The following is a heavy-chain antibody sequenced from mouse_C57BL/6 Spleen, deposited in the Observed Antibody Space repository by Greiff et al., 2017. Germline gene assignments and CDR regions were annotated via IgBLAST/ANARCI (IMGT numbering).Heavy chain of an antibody. CDR1: GFTFSDYG. J-gene: IGHJ1*03. CDR3: ARPDGSSHWYFDV. CDR2: ISSGSSTI. D-gene: IGHD1-1*01. Sequence: EVKLMESGGGLVKPGGSLKLSCAASGFTFSDYGMHWVRQAPEKGLEWVAYISSGSSTIYYADTVKGRFTISRDNAKNTLFLQMTSLRSEDTAMYYCARPDGSSHWYFDVWGTGTTVTVSS. V-gene: IGHV5-17*01.